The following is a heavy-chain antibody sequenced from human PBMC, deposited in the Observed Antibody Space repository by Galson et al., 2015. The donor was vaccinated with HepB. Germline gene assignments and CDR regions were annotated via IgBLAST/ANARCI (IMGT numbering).Heavy chain of an antibody. CDR1: GFTFSSYS. V-gene: IGHV3-48*01. J-gene: IGHJ4*02. Sequence: SLRLSCAASGFTFSSYSMNWVRQAPGKGLEWVSYISSSSSTIYYADSVKGRFTISRDNAKNSLYLQKNSLRAEDTAVYYCARSGFTQPRGSWYTNHFDYWGQGTLVTVSS. CDR2: ISSSSSTI. D-gene: IGHD6-13*01. CDR3: ARSGFTQPRGSWYTNHFDY.